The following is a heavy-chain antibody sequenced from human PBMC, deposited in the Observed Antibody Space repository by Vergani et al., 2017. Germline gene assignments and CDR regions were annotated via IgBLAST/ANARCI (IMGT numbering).Heavy chain of an antibody. CDR1: GGTFSSYT. J-gene: IGHJ6*02. Sequence: QVQLVHSGAEVKKPGSSVKVSCKASGGTFSSYTISWVRQAPGQGLEWMGRTIPILGIANYAQKFQGRVTITADKSTSTAYIELSSLRSEYTAVYYCASALTYGGKPSRYGMDVGGQGTTVTVSS. V-gene: IGHV1-69*02. D-gene: IGHD4-23*01. CDR3: ASALTYGGKPSRYGMDV. CDR2: TIPILGIA.